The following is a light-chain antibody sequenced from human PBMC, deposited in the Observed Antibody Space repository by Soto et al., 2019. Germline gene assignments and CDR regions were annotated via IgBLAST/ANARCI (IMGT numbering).Light chain of an antibody. CDR3: QQRNVWPPIT. J-gene: IGKJ5*01. Sequence: EVVLTQSPATLSLYPGERATLSCRASQSIRTSLAWYQQKPGQAPRLVIFDASNRANGVPARFGGSGSGTDFTLTINSLEPEDFAVYYCQQRNVWPPITFGQGTRLAI. CDR2: DAS. V-gene: IGKV3-11*01. CDR1: QSIRTS.